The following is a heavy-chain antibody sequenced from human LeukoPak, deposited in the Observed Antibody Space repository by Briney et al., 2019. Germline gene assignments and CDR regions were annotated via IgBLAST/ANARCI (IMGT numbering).Heavy chain of an antibody. V-gene: IGHV3-53*05. D-gene: IGHD3-10*01. CDR1: GFTFSDYY. J-gene: IGHJ5*02. CDR2: IYGGGGT. Sequence: GGSLRLSCAASGFTFSDYYMSWIRQAPGKGLEWVSVIYGGGGTVYADSVKGRFTISRDNSKNSLRTEDSAVYYCARDRAGTLSWVEFDLWGQGTLVTVSS. CDR3: ARDRAGTLSWVEFDL.